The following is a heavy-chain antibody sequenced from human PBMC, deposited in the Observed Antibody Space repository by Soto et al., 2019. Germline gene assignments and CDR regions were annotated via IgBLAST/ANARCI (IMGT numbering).Heavy chain of an antibody. J-gene: IGHJ4*02. CDR3: TNSYCGSITCFENF. Sequence: QVQLVQSGAEVRKPGASVKVSCKASGYRFSDLGMHWVRQAPGQRLEWMGWIHAGNGNTKYSQKYQGRVTMTRDTSASTAYMELSSLTSDDTALYYFTNSYCGSITCFENFWGQGTLVTVPS. CDR2: IHAGNGNT. D-gene: IGHD2-21*01. V-gene: IGHV1-3*01. CDR1: GYRFSDLG.